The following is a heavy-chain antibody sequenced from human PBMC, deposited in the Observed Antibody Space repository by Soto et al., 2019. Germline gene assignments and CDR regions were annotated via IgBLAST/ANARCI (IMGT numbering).Heavy chain of an antibody. J-gene: IGHJ2*01. V-gene: IGHV4-59*01. CDR2: IYYSGST. Sequence: SETLSLTCTVSGGSISSYYWSWIRQPPGKGLEWIGYIYYSGSTNYNPSLKSRVTISVDTSKNQFSLKLSSVTAADTAVYYCARHYRTTVTTFSWYFDLWGRGTLVTVSS. CDR1: GGSISSYY. D-gene: IGHD4-17*01. CDR3: ARHYRTTVTTFSWYFDL.